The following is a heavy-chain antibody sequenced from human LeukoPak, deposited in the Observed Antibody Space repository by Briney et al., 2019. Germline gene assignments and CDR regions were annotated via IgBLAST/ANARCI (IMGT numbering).Heavy chain of an antibody. CDR2: IKQDESEK. CDR3: ARGRSGYYLDP. J-gene: IGHJ5*02. CDR1: GFTFSNYW. Sequence: GGSLRLSCAVSGFTFSNYWMSWVRQAPGKGLEWVAHIKQDESEKYYVDSVKGRFTISRDNVQNSLYLQMNSLRADDTAVYYCARGRSGYYLDPWGQGTLVTVSS. V-gene: IGHV3-7*01. D-gene: IGHD3-22*01.